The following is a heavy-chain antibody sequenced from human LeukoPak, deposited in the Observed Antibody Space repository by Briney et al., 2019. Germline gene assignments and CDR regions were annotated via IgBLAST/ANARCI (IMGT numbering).Heavy chain of an antibody. D-gene: IGHD6-19*01. Sequence: SETLSLTCAVYGGSFSGYYWSWIRQPPGKGLEWIGEINHSGSTNYNPSLKSRVTISVDTSKNQFSLKLSSVTAADTAVYYCARTVAGPLWDWGQGTLVTVSS. CDR2: INHSGST. V-gene: IGHV4-34*01. CDR1: GGSFSGYY. CDR3: ARTVAGPLWD. J-gene: IGHJ4*02.